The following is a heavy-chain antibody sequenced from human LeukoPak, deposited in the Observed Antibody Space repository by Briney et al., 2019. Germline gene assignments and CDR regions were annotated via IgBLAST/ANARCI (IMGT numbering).Heavy chain of an antibody. D-gene: IGHD3-3*01. Sequence: SETLSLTCAVSGVSISSGGYSWSWIRQPPGKGLEWIGYIYHSGSTYYNPSLKSRVTISVDRSKNQFSLKLSSVTAADTAVYYCARSLRWSGSQKYNWFDPWGQGTLVTVSS. J-gene: IGHJ5*02. CDR2: IYHSGST. CDR3: ARSLRWSGSQKYNWFDP. CDR1: GVSISSGGYS. V-gene: IGHV4-30-2*01.